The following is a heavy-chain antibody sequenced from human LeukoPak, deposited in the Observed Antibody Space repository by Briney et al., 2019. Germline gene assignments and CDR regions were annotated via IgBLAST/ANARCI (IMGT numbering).Heavy chain of an antibody. CDR3: ARGGSGISNAFDI. Sequence: SETLSLTCSVSGGSISSYYWSWIRQPPGKGLEWIGYLYYSGSTNSNPSLKSRVTMSVDTSKNQFSLRLRSVTAADTAVYYCARGGSGISNAFDIWGQGTMVTVSS. J-gene: IGHJ3*02. D-gene: IGHD3-10*01. CDR2: LYYSGST. V-gene: IGHV4-59*01. CDR1: GGSISSYY.